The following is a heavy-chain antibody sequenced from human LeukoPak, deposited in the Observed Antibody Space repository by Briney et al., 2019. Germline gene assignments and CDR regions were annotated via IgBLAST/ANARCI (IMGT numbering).Heavy chain of an antibody. CDR3: AKDLPIVLMVYASSDGGWFDP. J-gene: IGHJ5*02. V-gene: IGHV3-23*01. CDR1: GFTFSSYA. CDR2: ISASGGST. Sequence: GGSLRLSCAASGFTFSSYAMSWVRQAPGKGLEWVSAISASGGSTYYADSVKGRFTISRDNSQNTLYLQMNSLRAEDTAVYYCAKDLPIVLMVYASSDGGWFDPWGQGTLVTVSS. D-gene: IGHD2-8*01.